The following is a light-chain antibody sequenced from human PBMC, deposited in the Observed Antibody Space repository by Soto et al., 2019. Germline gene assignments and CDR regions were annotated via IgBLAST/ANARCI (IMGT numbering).Light chain of an antibody. CDR1: QSLLHSNGYKY. Sequence: DIVMTQSPLSLPVTPGEPASISCRSSQSLLHSNGYKYLNWYLQKPGQSPLLLIYLTSTRASGVTVRFSGSVSGTDFTLKISKVEADDVGVYYCMQALQSPFTFGPGTKVYIK. V-gene: IGKV2-28*01. J-gene: IGKJ3*01. CDR2: LTS. CDR3: MQALQSPFT.